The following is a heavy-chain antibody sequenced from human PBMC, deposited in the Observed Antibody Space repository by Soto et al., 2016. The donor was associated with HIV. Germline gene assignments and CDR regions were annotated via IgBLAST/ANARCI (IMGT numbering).Heavy chain of an antibody. V-gene: IGHV3-30*04. CDR1: RFTFSSYA. J-gene: IGHJ4*02. D-gene: IGHD2-21*02. CDR3: ARTVTATDPPFDY. CDR2: LSYDGSNE. Sequence: VQLVESGGGVVQPGRSLRLSCAASRFTFSSYAMHWVRQAPGKGLEWVSVLSYDGSNEYYADSVKGRFSISRDNSKNTLYLQMNSLRAEDSAVYYCARTVTATDPPFDYWGQGTLV.